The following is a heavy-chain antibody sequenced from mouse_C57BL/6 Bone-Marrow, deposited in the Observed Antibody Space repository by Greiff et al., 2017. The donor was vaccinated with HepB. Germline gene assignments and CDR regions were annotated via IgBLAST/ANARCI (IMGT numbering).Heavy chain of an antibody. J-gene: IGHJ4*01. CDR1: GYTFTTYP. V-gene: IGHV1-47*01. CDR3: ARDYYGSSYPFCYAMDY. D-gene: IGHD1-1*01. Sequence: QVQLQQSGAELVKPGASVKMSCKASGYTFTTYPIEWMKQNPGKSLEWIGNFHPYNDDTKYNEKFKGKATLTVEKSSSTVYLELSRLTSDDSAVYYCARDYYGSSYPFCYAMDYWGQGTSVTVSS. CDR2: FHPYNDDT.